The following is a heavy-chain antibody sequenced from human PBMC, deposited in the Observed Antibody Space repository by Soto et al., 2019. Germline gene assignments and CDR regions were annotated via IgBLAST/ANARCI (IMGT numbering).Heavy chain of an antibody. Sequence: GGSLRLSCAASGFTFSSYWMSWVRQAPGKGLEWVANIKQDGSEKYYVDSVKGRFTISRDNAKNSLYLQMNSLRAEDTAVFFCGRDTYYYGLGGYSPWGQGTLVTVSS. J-gene: IGHJ5*02. D-gene: IGHD3-10*01. CDR2: IKQDGSEK. CDR3: GRDTYYYGLGGYSP. V-gene: IGHV3-7*04. CDR1: GFTFSSYW.